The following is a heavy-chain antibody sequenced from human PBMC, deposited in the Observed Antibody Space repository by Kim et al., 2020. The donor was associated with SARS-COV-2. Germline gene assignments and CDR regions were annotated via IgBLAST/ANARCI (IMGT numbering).Heavy chain of an antibody. V-gene: IGHV3-20*04. CDR3: AKLGGSYFYHYGKDA. CDR1: GFKFDDYG. Sequence: GGSLRLACGASGFKFDDYGMAWVRQLPGKGLEWVSGINWVGGSVGYADSVKGRFNISRDNTKNIVYLQMNNVRVEDTALYYCAKLGGSYFYHYGKDARG. CDR2: INWVGGSV. J-gene: IGHJ6*02. D-gene: IGHD3-10*01.